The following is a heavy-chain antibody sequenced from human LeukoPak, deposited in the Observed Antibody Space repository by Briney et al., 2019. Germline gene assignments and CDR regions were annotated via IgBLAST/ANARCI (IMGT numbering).Heavy chain of an antibody. J-gene: IGHJ4*02. V-gene: IGHV1-69*06. Sequence: SVKVSCKASGGTFSSYAISWVRQAPGQGLEWMGGIIPIFGTANYAQKFQGRVTITADKSTSTAYMELSSLSSEDTAVYYCARSSSGWYRGYFDYWGQGTLVTVSS. D-gene: IGHD6-19*01. CDR2: IIPIFGTA. CDR3: ARSSSGWYRGYFDY. CDR1: GGTFSSYA.